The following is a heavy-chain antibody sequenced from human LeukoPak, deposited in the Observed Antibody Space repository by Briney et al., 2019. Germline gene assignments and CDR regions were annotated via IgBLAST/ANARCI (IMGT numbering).Heavy chain of an antibody. V-gene: IGHV3-21*01. D-gene: IGHD3-9*01. CDR2: ISSSSSYI. CDR3: ARAHGAVLRYFDWSPRPSDY. Sequence: GGSLRLSCAASGFTFSSYSMNWVRQAPGKGLEWVSSISSSSSYIYYADSVKGRFTISRDNAKNSLYLQMNSLRAEDTAVYYCARAHGAVLRYFDWSPRPSDYWGQGTLVIVSS. CDR1: GFTFSSYS. J-gene: IGHJ4*02.